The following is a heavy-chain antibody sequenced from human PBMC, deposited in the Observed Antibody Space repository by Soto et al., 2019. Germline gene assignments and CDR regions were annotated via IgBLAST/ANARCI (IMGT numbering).Heavy chain of an antibody. CDR3: AKDLEKSHCSGGSCYFGY. D-gene: IGHD2-15*01. V-gene: IGHV3-23*01. J-gene: IGHJ4*02. CDR1: GFTFSSYA. Sequence: LRLSFAASGFTFSSYAMSWVRQAPGKGLEWVSAISGSGGSTYYADSVKGRFTISRDNSKNTLYLQMNSLRAEDTAVYYCAKDLEKSHCSGGSCYFGYWGQGTLVTVSS. CDR2: ISGSGGST.